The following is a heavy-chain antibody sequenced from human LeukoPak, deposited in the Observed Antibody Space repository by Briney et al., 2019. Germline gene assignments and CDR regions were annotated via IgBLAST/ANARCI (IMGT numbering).Heavy chain of an antibody. D-gene: IGHD3-10*01. Sequence: SETLSLTCAVYGGSFSGYYCSWIRQPPGKGLEWIGEINHSGSTNYNPSLKSRVTISVDTSKNQFSLKLSSVTAADTAVYYCARGRITMVRGVIISGWFDPWGQGTLVTVSS. CDR3: ARGRITMVRGVIISGWFDP. CDR2: INHSGST. J-gene: IGHJ5*02. CDR1: GGSFSGYY. V-gene: IGHV4-34*01.